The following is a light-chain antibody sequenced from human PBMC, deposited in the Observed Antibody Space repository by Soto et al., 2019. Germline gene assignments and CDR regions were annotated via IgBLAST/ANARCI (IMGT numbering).Light chain of an antibody. CDR3: SSYTTSSTVV. V-gene: IGLV2-14*01. J-gene: IGLJ3*02. CDR1: SSDVGNYDF. CDR2: EVS. Sequence: QSALTQPASVSGSPGQSITISCTGTSSDVGNYDFVSWYQQHPGEAPKLMIFEVSNRPSGVSHRFSGSKSGNTASLTISGLQAEDEGDYYCSSYTTSSTVVFGGGTQLTVL.